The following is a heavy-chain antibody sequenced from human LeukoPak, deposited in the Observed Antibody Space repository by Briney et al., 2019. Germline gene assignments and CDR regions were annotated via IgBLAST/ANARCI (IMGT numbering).Heavy chain of an antibody. CDR3: ARANIVVVAAERKNDAFDI. D-gene: IGHD2-15*01. J-gene: IGHJ3*02. V-gene: IGHV4-4*07. Sequence: SETLSLTCTVSGGSISSYYWSWIRQPAGKGLEWIGRIYTSGSTNYNPSLKSRVTMSVDTSENQFSLKLSSVTAADTAVYYCARANIVVVAAERKNDAFDIWGQGTMVTVSS. CDR2: IYTSGST. CDR1: GGSISSYY.